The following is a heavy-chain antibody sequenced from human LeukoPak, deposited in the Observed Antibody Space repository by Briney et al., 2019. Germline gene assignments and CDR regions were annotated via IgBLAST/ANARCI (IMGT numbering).Heavy chain of an antibody. CDR3: ARSTVTKSHICDY. CDR2: IYYSGST. V-gene: IGHV4-30-4*08. D-gene: IGHD4-11*01. CDR1: GGSISSGDYY. Sequence: SETLSLTCTVSGGSISSGDYYWSWIRQPPGKGLEWIGYIYYSGSTYYNPSLKSRITISVDTSKNQFSLKLSSVTAADTAVYYCARSTVTKSHICDYWGQGTLVTVSS. J-gene: IGHJ4*02.